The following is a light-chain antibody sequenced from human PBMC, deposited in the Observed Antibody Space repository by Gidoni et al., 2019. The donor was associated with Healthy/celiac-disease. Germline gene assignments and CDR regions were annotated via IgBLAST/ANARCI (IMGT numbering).Light chain of an antibody. CDR3: QQYGSVYT. CDR1: QRVRSSY. J-gene: IGKJ2*01. CDR2: GAS. V-gene: IGKV3-20*01. Sequence: IVLTQSPRTLSFSLGERATLSCRASQRVRSSYFAWYQQKPDQAPRLLIYGASSKATGIPDRCSGSGARTDFTLTISRLEPEYFAVYYCQQYGSVYTFGQGTKLEIK.